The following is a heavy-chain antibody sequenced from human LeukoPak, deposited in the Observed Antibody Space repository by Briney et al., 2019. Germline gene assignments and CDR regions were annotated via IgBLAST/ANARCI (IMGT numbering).Heavy chain of an antibody. J-gene: IGHJ4*02. Sequence: SETLSLTCTVSGGSISSYYWSWIRQPPGKGLEWIGYIYYSGSTNYNPSLRSRVTISVDTSKNQFSLKLSSVTAADTAVYYCARGGHIAAAGMGYWGQGTLVTVSS. CDR3: ARGGHIAAAGMGY. D-gene: IGHD6-13*01. CDR2: IYYSGST. V-gene: IGHV4-59*01. CDR1: GGSISSYY.